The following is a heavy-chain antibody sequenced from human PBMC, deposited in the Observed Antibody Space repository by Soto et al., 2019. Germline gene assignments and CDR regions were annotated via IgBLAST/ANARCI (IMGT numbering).Heavy chain of an antibody. J-gene: IGHJ4*02. CDR1: GFTFSSHA. D-gene: IGHD1-1*01. Sequence: GGSLRRSCAASGFTFSSHAISWVRQAPGKGLEGVSAIRGSGGSTYYAASVKGRFTISRDNSKNPLYLQMSSLRAEDTAVYYCAEDSGIQLPLSYRGQGTLVTVS. CDR2: IRGSGGST. V-gene: IGHV3-23*01. CDR3: AEDSGIQLPLSY.